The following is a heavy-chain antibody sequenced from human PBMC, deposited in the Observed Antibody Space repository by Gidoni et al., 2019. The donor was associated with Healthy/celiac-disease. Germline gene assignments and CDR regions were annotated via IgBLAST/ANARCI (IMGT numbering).Heavy chain of an antibody. CDR2: ISYDGSNK. CDR1: GFTFSSYG. Sequence: QVQLVESGGGVVQPGRSLRLPCAASGFTFSSYGMHWVRQAPGKGLEWVAVISYDGSNKYYADSVKGRFTISRDNSKNTLYLQMNSLRAEDTAVYYCAKETGVTPSGYYYYGMDVWGQGTTVTVSS. D-gene: IGHD2-21*02. CDR3: AKETGVTPSGYYYYGMDV. V-gene: IGHV3-30*18. J-gene: IGHJ6*02.